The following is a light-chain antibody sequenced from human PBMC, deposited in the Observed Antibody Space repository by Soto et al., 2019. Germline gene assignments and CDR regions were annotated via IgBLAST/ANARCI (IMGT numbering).Light chain of an antibody. V-gene: IGKV3-15*01. J-gene: IGKJ1*01. CDR2: GAS. Sequence: EIVMTQSPATLSVSPGERVTLSCRASQSVSSNLAWYQQKPGQAPRLLIYGASTRVTDIPARFSGSGSGTEFTLTISSLQSEDFAAYYCQQYNNWPPWTFGQGTKVEIK. CDR3: QQYNNWPPWT. CDR1: QSVSSN.